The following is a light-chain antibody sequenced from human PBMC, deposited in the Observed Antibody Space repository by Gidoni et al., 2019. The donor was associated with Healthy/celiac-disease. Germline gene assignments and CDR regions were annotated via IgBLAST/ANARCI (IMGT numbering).Light chain of an antibody. CDR1: RSNIGSNT. CDR2: SNN. Sequence: QSVLTQPPSAAGTPGQRVTSACSGSRSNIGSNTVNWYQQLPGTAPKLLLYSNNQRPSGVPARFSGSKSGTSASLAISGLQSEDEADYYCAAWDDSLNVVVFGGGTKLTVL. J-gene: IGLJ2*01. CDR3: AAWDDSLNVVV. V-gene: IGLV1-44*01.